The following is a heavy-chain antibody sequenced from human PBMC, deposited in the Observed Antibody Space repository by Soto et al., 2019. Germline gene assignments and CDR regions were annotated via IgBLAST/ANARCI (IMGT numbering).Heavy chain of an antibody. CDR2: IIPIFGTA. J-gene: IGHJ6*02. V-gene: IGHV1-69*13. CDR3: ASRRRYSGYDYYYYYGMDV. Sequence: ADSVKAPCKASGGTFSSYAISWVRQAPGQGLEWMGGIIPIFGTANYAQKFQGRVTITADESTSTAYMELSSLRSEDTAVYYCASRRRYSGYDYYYYYGMDVWDQGPMVTVS. CDR1: GGTFSSYA. D-gene: IGHD5-12*01.